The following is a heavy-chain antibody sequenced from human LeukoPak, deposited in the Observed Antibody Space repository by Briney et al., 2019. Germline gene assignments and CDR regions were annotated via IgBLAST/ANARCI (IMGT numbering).Heavy chain of an antibody. CDR1: ARSFSGYY. J-gene: IGHJ5*02. Sequence: SDTLSPTRPLYARSFSGYYWSSIRQPPGKGLEWIGEINHSGRTNNNPSLKSRVTISVDTSKNQFSLKQSSVTAADAAVYYCAREGGYCSSTICYYKFNWFVPWGQGALVTVSS. V-gene: IGHV4-34*01. CDR3: AREGGYCSSTICYYKFNWFVP. D-gene: IGHD2-2*01. CDR2: INHSGRT.